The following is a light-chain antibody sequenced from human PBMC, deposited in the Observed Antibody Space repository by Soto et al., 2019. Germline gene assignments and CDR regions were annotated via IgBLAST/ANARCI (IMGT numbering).Light chain of an antibody. Sequence: AIQMTQSPSSLSASVGDRVTITCRASQGIRNDLAWYQQKPGKAPKLLIYAASNLQSGVPSRFSGSGSGTDFTLTINSLQPKDFATYYCLQDYGYPRTFGQGTKVEI. J-gene: IGKJ1*01. CDR1: QGIRND. V-gene: IGKV1-6*01. CDR2: AAS. CDR3: LQDYGYPRT.